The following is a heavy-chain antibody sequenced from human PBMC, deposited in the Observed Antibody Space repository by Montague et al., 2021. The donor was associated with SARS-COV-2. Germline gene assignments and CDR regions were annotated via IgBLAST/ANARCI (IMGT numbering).Heavy chain of an antibody. CDR3: ARGDGLGPYTEYAFDI. V-gene: IGHV6-1*01. CDR2: TYYRSRWFD. Sequence: CAISGDSVSGDNVSWNWIRQSPSRGLEWLGRTYYRSRWFDHYEVSMKGRISIKADTSKNQSSLQLDSVTPEDTAVYYCARGDGLGPYTEYAFDIWGQGTLVTVSS. J-gene: IGHJ3*02. D-gene: IGHD3-16*01. CDR1: GDSVSGDNVS.